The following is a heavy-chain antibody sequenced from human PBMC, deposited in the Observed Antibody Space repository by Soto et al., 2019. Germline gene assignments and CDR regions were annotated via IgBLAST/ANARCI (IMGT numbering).Heavy chain of an antibody. J-gene: IGHJ6*02. CDR3: ARATSAGNGRRVDV. Sequence: QVQLVQSGTEVKEPGASVSLSCKASGYTFTTYYIHWVRQAPGQGLEWKGMINPSGGSTTYEHNVPGRVTMTRDTSKSTVYMDLNSLRSDDTAVYYCARATSAGNGRRVDVWGQGTTVTVSS. CDR1: GYTFTTYY. D-gene: IGHD6-13*01. CDR2: INPSGGST. V-gene: IGHV1-46*01.